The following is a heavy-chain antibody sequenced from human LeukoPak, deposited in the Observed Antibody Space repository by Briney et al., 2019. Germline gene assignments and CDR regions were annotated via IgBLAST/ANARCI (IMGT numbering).Heavy chain of an antibody. J-gene: IGHJ3*02. Sequence: SGTLSLTCAVSGGSISSSNWWSWVRQPPGKGLEWIGEIYHSGSTNYNPSPKSRVTISVDKSKDQFSLKLSSVTAADTAMYYCARDQALTTVTTSDAFDIWGQGTMVTVSS. CDR1: GGSISSSNW. D-gene: IGHD4-17*01. CDR3: ARDQALTTVTTSDAFDI. CDR2: IYHSGST. V-gene: IGHV4-4*02.